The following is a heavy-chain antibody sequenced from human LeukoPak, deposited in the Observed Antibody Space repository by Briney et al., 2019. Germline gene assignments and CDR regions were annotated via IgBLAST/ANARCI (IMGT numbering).Heavy chain of an antibody. Sequence: SETLSLTCTVSGGSISSSSYYWGWIRQPPGKGLEWIGSIYYSGSTYYNPSLKSRVTISVDTSKNQFSLKLSSVTAADTAVYYCASHVAGAGYFDYWGQGTLVTVSS. J-gene: IGHJ4*02. CDR3: ASHVAGAGYFDY. D-gene: IGHD6-19*01. CDR1: GGSISSSSYY. V-gene: IGHV4-39*01. CDR2: IYYSGST.